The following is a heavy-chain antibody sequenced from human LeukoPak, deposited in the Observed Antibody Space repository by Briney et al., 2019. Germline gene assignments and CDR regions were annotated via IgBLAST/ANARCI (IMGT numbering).Heavy chain of an antibody. J-gene: IGHJ2*01. CDR3: AKGTRYSSSWTPPWY. CDR1: GLTFNRYA. D-gene: IGHD6-13*01. Sequence: GGPLRLSCALSGLTFNRYAMRGVRPAPEKGGEWVSDICGSGESTYYAHSVEGRFTISRDNSKHTLYLQMNRLSAEDTAVYFFAKGTRYSSSWTPPWY. V-gene: IGHV3-23*01. CDR2: ICGSGEST.